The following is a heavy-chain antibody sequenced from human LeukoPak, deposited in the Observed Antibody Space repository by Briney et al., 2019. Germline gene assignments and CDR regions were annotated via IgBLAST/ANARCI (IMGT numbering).Heavy chain of an antibody. D-gene: IGHD2-21*02. CDR2: IYSGGTT. CDR1: GFIVSRKY. J-gene: IGHJ3*02. V-gene: IGHV3-66*01. Sequence: GGSLRFSCAASGFIVSRKYRSWFRKAPGKGLECVSVIYSGGTTYYADSVKGRFTISRDNSKSTLYLQMNSLRAEDTAVYYCARGSGGYSFDIWGQGTMVTVSS. CDR3: ARGSGGYSFDI.